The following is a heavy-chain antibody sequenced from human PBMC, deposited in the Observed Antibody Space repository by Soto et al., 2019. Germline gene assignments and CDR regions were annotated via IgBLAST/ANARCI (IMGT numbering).Heavy chain of an antibody. CDR3: ATSRRWFGENVYYYMDV. D-gene: IGHD3-10*01. Sequence: QMQLVQSGAEVKKTGSSVKVSCKASGYTFTYRYLHWVRQAPGQAFEWMGWITPFNGNTNYAQKFQDRVTSTRDRSMSTAYMELSSLRSEDTAMYYCATSRRWFGENVYYYMDVWGKGTTVTVSS. CDR2: ITPFNGNT. CDR1: GYTFTYRY. V-gene: IGHV1-45*02. J-gene: IGHJ6*03.